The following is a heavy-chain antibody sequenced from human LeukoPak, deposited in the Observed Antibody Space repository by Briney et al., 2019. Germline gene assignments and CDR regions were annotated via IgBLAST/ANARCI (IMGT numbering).Heavy chain of an antibody. J-gene: IGHJ4*02. Sequence: SETLSLTCAVYGGAFSGYYWSWIRQPPGKGLEWIGEINHSGSTNYNPSLRSRVTISVDTSKNQFSLKLSSVTAADTAVYYCARISELMTTVTYFDYWGQGTLVTVPS. CDR2: INHSGST. CDR3: ARISELMTTVTYFDY. CDR1: GGAFSGYY. V-gene: IGHV4-34*01. D-gene: IGHD4-17*01.